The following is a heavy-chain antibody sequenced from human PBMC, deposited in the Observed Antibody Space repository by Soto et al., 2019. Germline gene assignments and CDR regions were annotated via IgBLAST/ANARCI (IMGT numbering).Heavy chain of an antibody. Sequence: ASVKVSCKASGYTFTGYYMHWVRQAPGQELEWMGWINPNSGGTNYAQKFQGWVTMTRDTSISTAYMELSRLRSDDTAVYYCAKAGGYEPDYYYYYGMDVWGQGTTVTVSS. CDR3: AKAGGYEPDYYYYYGMDV. CDR1: GYTFTGYY. D-gene: IGHD5-12*01. V-gene: IGHV1-2*04. CDR2: INPNSGGT. J-gene: IGHJ6*02.